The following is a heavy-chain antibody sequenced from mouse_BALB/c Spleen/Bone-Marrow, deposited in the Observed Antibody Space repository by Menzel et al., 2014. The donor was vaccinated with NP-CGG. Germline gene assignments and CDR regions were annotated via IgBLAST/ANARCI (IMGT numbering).Heavy chain of an antibody. D-gene: IGHD3-2*01. Sequence: EVKVVESGGGLVQPGGSLKLSCAASGFTFSSYTMSWIRQTPEKRLEWVAYISDGGGRAYYPDTVKGRFTISRDNAKNTLYLQMSSLKSEDTAMYYCARQLDSSGHVLDYWGQGTTLTVSS. J-gene: IGHJ2*01. CDR3: ARQLDSSGHVLDY. CDR1: GFTFSSYT. CDR2: ISDGGGRA. V-gene: IGHV5-12-2*01.